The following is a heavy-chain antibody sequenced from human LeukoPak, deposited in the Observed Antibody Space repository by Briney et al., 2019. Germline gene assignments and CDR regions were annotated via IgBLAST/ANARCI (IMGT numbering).Heavy chain of an antibody. V-gene: IGHV3-30*04. Sequence: PGGSLRLSCAASGFTFSSFAMHWVRQAPGKGLEWVAVIAYDGSDKYYADSVTGRFTISRDNSKNTLYLKMNSLRAEDTAVYYCARTQTEYSYGHPYCFDYWGQGTLVTVSS. CDR1: GFTFSSFA. D-gene: IGHD5-18*01. J-gene: IGHJ4*02. CDR2: IAYDGSDK. CDR3: ARTQTEYSYGHPYCFDY.